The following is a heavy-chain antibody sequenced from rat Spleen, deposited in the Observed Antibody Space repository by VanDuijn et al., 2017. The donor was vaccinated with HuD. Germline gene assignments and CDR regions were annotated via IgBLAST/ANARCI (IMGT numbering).Heavy chain of an antibody. V-gene: IGHV5-20*01. Sequence: EVKLVESGGGLVQPGRSLKLSCAASGFTFSNYYMAWVRQTPTKGLEWVASINYDGSSTYYRDSVKGRFTISRDNAKGTLYLQMDSLRSEDTATYYCTSHYDGTYPFTYWGQGTLVTVSS. D-gene: IGHD1-12*02. CDR3: TSHYDGTYPFTY. CDR2: INYDGSST. CDR1: GFTFSNYY. J-gene: IGHJ3*01.